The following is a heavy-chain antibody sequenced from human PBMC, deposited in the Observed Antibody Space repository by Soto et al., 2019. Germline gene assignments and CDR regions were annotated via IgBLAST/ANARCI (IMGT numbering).Heavy chain of an antibody. Sequence: QVQLLESGPGLVKPSQTLSLTCTVSGGSINSDYYHWTWVRQSPGKGLEWIGYIHHSGAILYNPSFKSRLTISVDTSKNQFSLHLTSVTAADTAVYFCAREDDGGDSLDVWGQGTTVTVSS. J-gene: IGHJ6*02. CDR1: GGSINSDYYH. V-gene: IGHV4-30-4*08. CDR3: AREDDGGDSLDV. CDR2: IHHSGAI. D-gene: IGHD2-21*02.